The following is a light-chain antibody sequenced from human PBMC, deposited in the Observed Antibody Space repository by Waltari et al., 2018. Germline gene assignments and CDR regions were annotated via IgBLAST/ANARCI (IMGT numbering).Light chain of an antibody. J-gene: IGLJ3*02. CDR2: RNN. Sequence: QSVLTQPPSASGTPGQRVTISCSGSISNIESNYVSWYQQLPGTAPKLLIYRNNQRPSGLPHRFSGSNSRTSASLAISGLRSADEADYYCASWEDYLTVWMYGGGTKLTGL. V-gene: IGLV1-47*01. CDR3: ASWEDYLTVWM. CDR1: ISNIESNY.